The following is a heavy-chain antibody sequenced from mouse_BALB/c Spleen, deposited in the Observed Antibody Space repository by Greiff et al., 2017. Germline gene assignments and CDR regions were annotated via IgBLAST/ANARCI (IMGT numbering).Heavy chain of an antibody. CDR1: GFNIKDTY. J-gene: IGHJ3*01. CDR2: IDPANGNT. D-gene: IGHD2-3*01. V-gene: IGHV14-3*02. CDR3: AFDGYLAWFAY. Sequence: EVQRVESGAELVKPGASVKLSCTASGFNIKDTYMHWVKQRPEQGLEWIGRIDPANGNTKYDPKFQGKATITADTSSNTAYLQLSSLTSEDTAVYYCAFDGYLAWFAYWGQGTLVTVSA.